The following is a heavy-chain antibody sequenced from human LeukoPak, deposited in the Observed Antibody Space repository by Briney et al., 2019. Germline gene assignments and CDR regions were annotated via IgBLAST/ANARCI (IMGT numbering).Heavy chain of an antibody. Sequence: ASVKVSCKASGYTFTGYYMHWVRQAPGQGLEWMGWINPNSGGTNYAQKFQGRVTMTRDTSISTAYMELSSLRSEDTAVYYCARGQLPKEGWFDPWGQGTLVTVSS. D-gene: IGHD2-2*01. J-gene: IGHJ5*02. CDR2: INPNSGGT. CDR1: GYTFTGYY. CDR3: ARGQLPKEGWFDP. V-gene: IGHV1-2*02.